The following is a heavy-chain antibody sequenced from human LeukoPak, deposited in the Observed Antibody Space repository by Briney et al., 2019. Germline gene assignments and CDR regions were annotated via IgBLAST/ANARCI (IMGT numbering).Heavy chain of an antibody. CDR2: VYSGGST. CDR1: GFTVSSNY. V-gene: IGHV3-53*01. D-gene: IGHD5-24*01. J-gene: IGHJ4*02. Sequence: GGSLRLSCAASGFTVSSNYMSWVRQAPGKGLEWVSVVYSGGSTYYADSVKGRFTISRDNSKNTLYLQMNSLRAEDTAVYYCARESLKDERAFDYWGQGTLVTVSS. CDR3: ARESLKDERAFDY.